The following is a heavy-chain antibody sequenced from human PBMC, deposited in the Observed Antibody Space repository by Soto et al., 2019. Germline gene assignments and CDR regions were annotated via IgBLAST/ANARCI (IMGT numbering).Heavy chain of an antibody. CDR3: ARNMDYYYGRGSGNGHGV. CDR2: INPKFGDT. D-gene: IGHD3-10*01. J-gene: IGHJ6*02. Sequence: QVRLVQSGAEVKEPGDSVRVSCEASGYTFTAYHIHWVRQAPGQGLEWMGWINPKFGDTGYAQDFQGRVSMTSDMSSSTVYMELSRLTSDDTAIYSCARNMDYYYGRGSGNGHGVWGQGTTVTVFS. V-gene: IGHV1-2*02. CDR1: GYTFTAYH.